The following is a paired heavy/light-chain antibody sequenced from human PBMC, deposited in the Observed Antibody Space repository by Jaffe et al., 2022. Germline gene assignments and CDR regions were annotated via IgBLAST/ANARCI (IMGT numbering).Light chain of an antibody. Sequence: QTVVTQEPSFSVSPGGTVTLTCGLSSGSVSANFRPTWYQQAPGQAPRTVIYNTNSRSSGVPDRFSGSILGNKAALTITGAQAVDESDYYCVLYMGSGIWVFGGGTKLTVL. J-gene: IGLJ3*02. CDR2: NTN. CDR1: SGSVSANFR. V-gene: IGLV8-61*01. CDR3: VLYMGSGIWV.
Heavy chain of an antibody. Sequence: QVQLVESGGGVVQPGESLRLSCEASGFTFSSYGMHWVRQAPGKGLEWLAFIVYDGNSKWYADSLKGRFTISRDNSKSTLYLQMNSLRIDDTAVYYCGKDWVESVEWTKGLRGSFNYWGQGTLVTVSS. D-gene: IGHD3-3*01. CDR3: GKDWVESVEWTKGLRGSFNY. CDR1: GFTFSSYG. CDR2: IVYDGNSK. J-gene: IGHJ4*02. V-gene: IGHV3-30*02.